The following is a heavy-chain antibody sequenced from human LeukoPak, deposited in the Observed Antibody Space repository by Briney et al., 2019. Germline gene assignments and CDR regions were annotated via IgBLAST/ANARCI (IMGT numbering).Heavy chain of an antibody. J-gene: IGHJ6*03. CDR2: INTSGST. Sequence: SETLSLTCPVSGGSISSGSYYWSWIRQPAGKGLEWIGRINTSGSTNYNPSLKSRVTISVDTSKNQFSLKLSSVTAADTAVYYCARLSPLTGAYYYMDVWGKGTTVTVSS. CDR1: GGSISSGSYY. D-gene: IGHD7-27*01. CDR3: ARLSPLTGAYYYMDV. V-gene: IGHV4-61*02.